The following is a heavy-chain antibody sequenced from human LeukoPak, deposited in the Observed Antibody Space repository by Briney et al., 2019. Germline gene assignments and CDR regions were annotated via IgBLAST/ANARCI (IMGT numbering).Heavy chain of an antibody. CDR1: GFTFSSYA. V-gene: IGHV3-30-3*01. CDR2: ISYDGSNK. Sequence: PGGSLRLSCAASGFTFSSYAMHWVRQAPGKGLEWVTIISYDGSNKYYADSVKGRFTISRDNSKNTLYLQMNSLRAEDTAVYYCAGNYDSSGYYPSYFDYWGQGTLVTVSS. CDR3: AGNYDSSGYYPSYFDY. D-gene: IGHD3-22*01. J-gene: IGHJ4*02.